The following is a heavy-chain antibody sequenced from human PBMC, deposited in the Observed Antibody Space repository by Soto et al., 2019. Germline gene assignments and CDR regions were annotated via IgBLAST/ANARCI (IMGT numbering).Heavy chain of an antibody. D-gene: IGHD3-16*01. CDR2: ISSSSSYI. CDR1: GFTFSSYS. Sequence: GGSLRLSCAASGFTFSSYSMNWVRQAPGKGLEWVSSISSSSSYIYYADSVKGRFTISRDNAKNSLYLQMNSLRAEDTAVYYCARGRVDGGGLEYWGQGTLVTVSS. CDR3: ARGRVDGGGLEY. V-gene: IGHV3-21*01. J-gene: IGHJ4*02.